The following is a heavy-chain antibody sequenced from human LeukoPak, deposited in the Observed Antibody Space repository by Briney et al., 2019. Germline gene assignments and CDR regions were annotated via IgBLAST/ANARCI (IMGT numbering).Heavy chain of an antibody. J-gene: IGHJ4*02. Sequence: SETLSLTCAVYGGSFSGYYWSWIRQPPGKGLEWIGEINHSGSTNYNPSLKSRVTLSVDTSKNQFSLKLSSVTAADTAVYYCARGTVYGRAFDYWGQGTLVTVSS. D-gene: IGHD5/OR15-5a*01. CDR2: INHSGST. V-gene: IGHV4-34*01. CDR1: GGSFSGYY. CDR3: ARGTVYGRAFDY.